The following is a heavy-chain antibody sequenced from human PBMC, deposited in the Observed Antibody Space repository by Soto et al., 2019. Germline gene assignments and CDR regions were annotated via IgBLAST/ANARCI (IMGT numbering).Heavy chain of an antibody. Sequence: PGESLKISCKGSGYSFTSYWIGWVRQMPGKGLEWMGRIDPSDSYTNYSPSFRGHVTISADKSIGTAYLQWSSLKASDTAMFFCARELLSGYNAGDYWGQGTLVTVSS. CDR3: ARELLSGYNAGDY. D-gene: IGHD5-12*01. CDR2: IDPSDSYT. CDR1: GYSFTSYW. V-gene: IGHV5-10-1*01. J-gene: IGHJ4*02.